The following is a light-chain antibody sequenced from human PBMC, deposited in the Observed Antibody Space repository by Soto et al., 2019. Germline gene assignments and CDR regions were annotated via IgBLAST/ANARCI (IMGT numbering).Light chain of an antibody. CDR3: MQSIHPPIT. J-gene: IGKJ1*01. CDR2: EVS. Sequence: IVITQTPLSLSFTPLQPSSISCKSGRSRLHSDVKTYLYWYLQKPGQPPQLLIHEVSNRFSGVPDRFSGSGSGTDFALKISRVEAEDVGVYYCMQSIHPPITFGQGTKVDIK. V-gene: IGKV2D-29*01. CDR1: RSRLHSDVKTY.